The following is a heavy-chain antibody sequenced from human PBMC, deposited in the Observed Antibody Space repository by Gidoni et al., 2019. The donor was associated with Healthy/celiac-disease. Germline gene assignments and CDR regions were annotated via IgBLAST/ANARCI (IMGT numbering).Heavy chain of an antibody. D-gene: IGHD4-17*01. V-gene: IGHV3-48*01. CDR2: ISSSSSTI. CDR3: ASPGAYYGDYVFDY. Sequence: EVQLVESGGGLVQPGGSLRLSCAASGFTFSSYSMNWVRQAPGKGLEWVSYISSSSSTIYYADSVKGRFTISRDNAKNSLYLQMNSLRAEDTAVYYCASPGAYYGDYVFDYWGQGTLVTVSS. J-gene: IGHJ4*02. CDR1: GFTFSSYS.